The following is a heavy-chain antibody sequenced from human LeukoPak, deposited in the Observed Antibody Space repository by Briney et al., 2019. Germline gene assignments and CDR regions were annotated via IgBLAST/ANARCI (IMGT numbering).Heavy chain of an antibody. CDR2: ISGDGGST. D-gene: IGHD5-12*01. V-gene: IGHV3-43*02. CDR3: AKDRLTEYSGYEYAFDI. CDR1: GFTFDDYA. J-gene: IGHJ3*02. Sequence: PGGSLRLSCAASGFTFDDYAMHWVRQAPGKGLEWVSLISGDGGSTYYANSVKGRFTISRDNSKNSLYLQMNSLRTEDTALYYCAKDRLTEYSGYEYAFDIWGQGTMVTVSS.